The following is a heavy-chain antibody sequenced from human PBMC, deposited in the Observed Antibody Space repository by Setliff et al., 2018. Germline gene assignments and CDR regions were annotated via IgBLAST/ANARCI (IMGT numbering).Heavy chain of an antibody. D-gene: IGHD3-22*01. CDR1: GFTFSNSW. Sequence: PGGSLRLSCAASGFTFSNSWMSWVRQAPGKGLEWVANIKQDGSEKYYVDSVKGRFTISRDNSKNTLYLQMNSLRAEDTAVYYCAKASDSSGYYGFDIWGQGTMVTVSS. V-gene: IGHV3-7*01. J-gene: IGHJ3*02. CDR3: AKASDSSGYYGFDI. CDR2: IKQDGSEK.